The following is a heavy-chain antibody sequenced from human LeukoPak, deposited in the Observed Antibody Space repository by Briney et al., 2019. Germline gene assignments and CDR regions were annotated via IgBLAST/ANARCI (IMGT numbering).Heavy chain of an antibody. J-gene: IGHJ4*02. Sequence: SETLSLTCTVSGGSISSSSYYWNWIRQPPGKGLEWIGYVYYTGSTNYNPSLKSRVTISVDSSKNRFSLKLSSVTAADTAVYYCAREIYGGNSASFDYWGQGTLVTVSS. D-gene: IGHD4-23*01. CDR3: AREIYGGNSASFDY. CDR2: VYYTGST. V-gene: IGHV4-61*01. CDR1: GGSISSSSYY.